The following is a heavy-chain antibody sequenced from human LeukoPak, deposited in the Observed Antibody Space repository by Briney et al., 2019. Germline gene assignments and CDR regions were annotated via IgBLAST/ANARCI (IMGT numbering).Heavy chain of an antibody. CDR1: GFTFSSYS. J-gene: IGHJ5*02. V-gene: IGHV3-21*01. Sequence: PGGSLRLSXAASGFTFSSYSMNWVRQAPGKGLEWVSSISSSSSYIYYADSVKGRFTISRDNAKNSLYLQMNSLRAEDTAVYYCARAEGFNWFDPWGQGALVTVSS. CDR2: ISSSSSYI. CDR3: ARAEGFNWFDP.